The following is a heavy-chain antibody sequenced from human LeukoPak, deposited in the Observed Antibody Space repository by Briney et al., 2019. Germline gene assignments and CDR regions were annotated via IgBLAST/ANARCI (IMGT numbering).Heavy chain of an antibody. CDR3: ARDVDLDY. CDR2: IKEDGNGN. Sequence: PGGSLRLSCAASGFTFSSYWMSWVRQAPGKGLEWLANIKEDGNGNNYVDSVRGRFTISRDNAKNSLYLQMNSLRAEDTAVYYCARDVDLDYWGQGTLVTVSS. CDR1: GFTFSSYW. V-gene: IGHV3-7*01. D-gene: IGHD5-12*01. J-gene: IGHJ4*02.